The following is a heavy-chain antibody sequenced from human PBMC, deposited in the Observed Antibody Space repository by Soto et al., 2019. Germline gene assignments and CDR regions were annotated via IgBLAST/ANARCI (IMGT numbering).Heavy chain of an antibody. J-gene: IGHJ6*02. D-gene: IGHD1-7*01. CDR1: GFTLSSYW. V-gene: IGHV3-74*01. CDR2: ISLDGFST. CDR3: TRALYNCNYKTASGLDV. Sequence: EAQLVESGGGLVQPGGSLRLSCAASGFTLSSYWMHWVRQAPGKGLVWVSRISLDGFSTTYADSVKGRFTVSRDNAKNTLYLQMNSLRAEDTAVYYCTRALYNCNYKTASGLDVWGQGTTVTVSS.